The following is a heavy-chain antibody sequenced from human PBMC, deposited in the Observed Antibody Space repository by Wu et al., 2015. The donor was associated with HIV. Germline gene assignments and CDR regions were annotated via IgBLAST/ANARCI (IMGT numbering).Heavy chain of an antibody. V-gene: IGHV1-69*01. CDR2: IIPIFGTA. CDR1: GGTFSSYA. J-gene: IGHJ6*02. CDR3: ARDDCSSTSCRAYYYGMDV. D-gene: IGHD2-2*01. Sequence: QVQLVQSGGEAKKPGSSVKVSCKASGGTFSSYAISWVRQAPGQGLEWMGGIIPIFGTANYAQKFQGRVTITTDESTSTAYMELSSLRSEDTAVYYCARDDCSSTSCRAYYYGMDVWGQGTTVTVSS.